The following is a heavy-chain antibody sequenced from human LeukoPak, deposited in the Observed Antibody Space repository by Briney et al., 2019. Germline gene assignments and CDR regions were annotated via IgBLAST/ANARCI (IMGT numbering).Heavy chain of an antibody. CDR1: GFTVSSNY. CDR3: ARTLGSYDILTGTHWFDP. Sequence: GGSLRLSCAASGFTVSSNYMSWVRQAPGKGLEWVSVIYSGGSTYYADSVKGRFTISRDNSKNTLYLQMNSLRAEDTAVYYCARTLGSYDILTGTHWFDPWGQGTLVTVSS. D-gene: IGHD3-9*01. J-gene: IGHJ5*02. V-gene: IGHV3-66*01. CDR2: IYSGGST.